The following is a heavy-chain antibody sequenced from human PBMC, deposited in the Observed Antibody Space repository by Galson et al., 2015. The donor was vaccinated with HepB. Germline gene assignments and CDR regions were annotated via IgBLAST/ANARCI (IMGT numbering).Heavy chain of an antibody. CDR1: GGSISSGVYY. CDR2: LCYSGSA. D-gene: IGHD2-2*01. CDR3: ARGDGVPFDY. V-gene: IGHV4-30-4*01. J-gene: IGHJ4*02. Sequence: LSLTCTVSGGSISSGVYYWRWIRHPPRKGLEWIAYLCYSGSAYYNPSLKSRVTISVDTSKNQFSLKLSPVTAADTAVYYCARGDGVPFDYWGQGTLVTVSS.